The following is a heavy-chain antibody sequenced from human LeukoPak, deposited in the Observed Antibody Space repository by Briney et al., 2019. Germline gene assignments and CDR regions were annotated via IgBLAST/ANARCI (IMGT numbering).Heavy chain of an antibody. CDR1: GFTFSSYA. Sequence: GGSLRLSCAAFGFTFSSYAMSWVRQAPGKGLEWVSAISGSGGSTYYADSVKGRFTISRDNSKNTLYLQMNSLRAEDTAVYYCAKDGSYGSGSPHNYWGQGTLVTVSS. CDR2: ISGSGGST. J-gene: IGHJ4*02. V-gene: IGHV3-23*01. D-gene: IGHD3-10*01. CDR3: AKDGSYGSGSPHNY.